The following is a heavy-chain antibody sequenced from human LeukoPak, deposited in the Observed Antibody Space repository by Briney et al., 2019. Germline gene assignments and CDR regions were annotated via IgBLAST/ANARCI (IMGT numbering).Heavy chain of an antibody. D-gene: IGHD3-3*01. V-gene: IGHV4-34*01. Sequence: PSETLSLTCAVYGGSFSGYYWSGIRQPPGKGLEWIGEINHSGSTNYNPSLKSRVTISVDTSKNQFSLKLSSVTAADTAVYYCARATGPRYDFWSGYPIGAFDIWGQGTMVTVSS. J-gene: IGHJ3*02. CDR1: GGSFSGYY. CDR3: ARATGPRYDFWSGYPIGAFDI. CDR2: INHSGST.